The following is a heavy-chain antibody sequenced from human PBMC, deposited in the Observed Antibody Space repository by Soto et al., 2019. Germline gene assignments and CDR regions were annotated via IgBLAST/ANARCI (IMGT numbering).Heavy chain of an antibody. CDR3: ARHGSF. Sequence: PSGTLSLTCTVSGVCIRTTSYYWGWIRQTPGKGLEWIGTIYYSGETYYNPSLGSRVTISIDTSKNHFSLNLTSVTAADTAIYYCARHGSFWGQGALVTVSS. J-gene: IGHJ4*02. V-gene: IGHV4-39*01. CDR2: IYYSGET. D-gene: IGHD3-16*02. CDR1: GVCIRTTSYY.